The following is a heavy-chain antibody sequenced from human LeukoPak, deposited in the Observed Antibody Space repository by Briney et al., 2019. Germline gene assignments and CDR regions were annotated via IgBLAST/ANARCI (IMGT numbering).Heavy chain of an antibody. CDR3: ARLPGIVATIERYFDY. CDR2: IYPGDCDT. D-gene: IGHD5-12*01. Sequence: GESLKISCKGSGYSFTSYCIGWVRQMPGKGLEWMGIIYPGDCDTRYSASFKGQVTISADKSISTAYLQWSSLKASDTAMYYCARLPGIVATIERYFDYWGQGTLVTVSS. V-gene: IGHV5-51*01. J-gene: IGHJ4*02. CDR1: GYSFTSYC.